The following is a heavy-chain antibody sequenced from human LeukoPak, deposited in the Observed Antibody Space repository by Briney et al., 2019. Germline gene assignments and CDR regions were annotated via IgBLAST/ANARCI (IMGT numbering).Heavy chain of an antibody. J-gene: IGHJ5*02. Sequence: PGGSLRLSCAASGFTFSSNWMHWVRQAPGKGLVWVSRINSDGSSTYYADSVKGRFTISRDNSKNTLYLQMNSLRAEDTAVYYCARNRGFGELAWFDPWGQGTLVTVSS. CDR1: GFTFSSNW. CDR2: INSDGSST. CDR3: ARNRGFGELAWFDP. V-gene: IGHV3-74*01. D-gene: IGHD3-10*01.